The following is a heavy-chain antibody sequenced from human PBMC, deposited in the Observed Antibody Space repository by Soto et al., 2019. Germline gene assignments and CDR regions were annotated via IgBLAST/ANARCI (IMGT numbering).Heavy chain of an antibody. J-gene: IGHJ6*02. CDR2: ISGYNGNT. V-gene: IGHV1-18*01. CDR1: GYTFSNYG. D-gene: IGHD6-19*01. CDR3: SRFIMVGGWFDPNYYHGMDV. Sequence: QVQLVQSGAEVKKPGASVTVSCKTSGYTFSNYGINWVRQAPGQGLEWMGWISGYNGNTSYAQTVQGRVTMTTDTSTGTVYMELRSLKSDDTAIYYCSRFIMVGGWFDPNYYHGMDVWGQGTTVTVSS.